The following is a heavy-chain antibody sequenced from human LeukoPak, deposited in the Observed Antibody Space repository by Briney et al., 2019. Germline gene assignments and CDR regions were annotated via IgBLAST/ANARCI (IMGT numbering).Heavy chain of an antibody. D-gene: IGHD1-1*01. CDR2: ISGSGDST. CDR3: ARDDPGGIDS. Sequence: PGGSLRLSCAASGFTFSTYAVNWVRQAPGKGLEWVSTISGSGDSTYYADSVKGRFTISRDNSKDTLYLQMNSLTPEDTAVYYCARDDPGGIDSWGQGTLVTVSS. V-gene: IGHV3-23*01. CDR1: GFTFSTYA. J-gene: IGHJ4*02.